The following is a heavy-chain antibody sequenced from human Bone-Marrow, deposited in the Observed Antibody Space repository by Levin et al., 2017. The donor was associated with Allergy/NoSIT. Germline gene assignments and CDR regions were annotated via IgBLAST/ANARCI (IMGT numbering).Heavy chain of an antibody. V-gene: IGHV1-46*01. CDR1: GYTFIGQY. Sequence: AASVKVSCKTSGYTFIGQYINWVRQAPGQGLEWMGMINPNGGTTSYAQNFQGRVTVTSDTSTSTVYMELTSLRSEDTALYFCSRTLSTQPHLPHAYWGQGTLVTVSS. D-gene: IGHD3-16*02. CDR3: SRTLSTQPHLPHAY. J-gene: IGHJ1*01. CDR2: INPNGGTT.